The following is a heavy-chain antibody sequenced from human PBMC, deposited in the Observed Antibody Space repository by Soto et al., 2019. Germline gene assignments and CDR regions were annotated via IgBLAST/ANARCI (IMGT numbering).Heavy chain of an antibody. D-gene: IGHD6-19*01. J-gene: IGHJ4*02. Sequence: SGPTLVNPTRTLTLTCTFSGFSLSTSGMCVSWIRQPPGKALEWLARIDWDDDKYYSTSLKTRLTISKDTSKNQVVLTMTNMDPVVTSTYYCALAVARRTNPAYWAQGTLVTVSS. CDR2: IDWDDDK. CDR1: GFSLSTSGMC. CDR3: ALAVARRTNPAY. V-gene: IGHV2-70*11.